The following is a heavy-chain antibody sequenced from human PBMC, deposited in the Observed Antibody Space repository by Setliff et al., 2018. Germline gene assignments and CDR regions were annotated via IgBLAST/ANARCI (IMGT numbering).Heavy chain of an antibody. J-gene: IGHJ4*02. CDR2: INPSGGLT. CDR3: ARSTSWFSTNY. V-gene: IGHV1-46*03. Sequence: ASVKVSCKASGYTLSKYYMHWVRQAPGQGLEWMGIINPSGGLTKYAQKFQGRVTMTSDTSTNTVYLEVSSLRSEDTAVYYCARSTSWFSTNYWGQGTPVTVS. D-gene: IGHD2-2*01. CDR1: GYTLSKYY.